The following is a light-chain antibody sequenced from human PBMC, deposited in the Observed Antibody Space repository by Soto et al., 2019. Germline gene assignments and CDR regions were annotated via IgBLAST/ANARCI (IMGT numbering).Light chain of an antibody. Sequence: DIQMTQSPSSLSASVEDRVIITCRASQSISNHLNWYQQKPGKAPELLIYAASSLQSGVPSRFSGSGSGTDFTLTISSLQPEDFATYYCQQANSFPHTFGGGTKVDIK. CDR2: AAS. CDR1: QSISNH. J-gene: IGKJ4*01. CDR3: QQANSFPHT. V-gene: IGKV1-39*01.